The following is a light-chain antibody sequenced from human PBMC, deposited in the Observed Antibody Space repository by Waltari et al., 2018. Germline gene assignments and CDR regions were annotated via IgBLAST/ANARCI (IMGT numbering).Light chain of an antibody. CDR3: QQYYTTPYT. J-gene: IGKJ2*01. CDR1: QSVLYSSNSRNG. V-gene: IGKV4-1*01. Sequence: DIVMTQSPDSLGVSLGERATINCKSSQSVLYSSNSRNGLAWFQQRHGQPPKLLIYWASTRESGVPDRFIGSGSGTDFTLTISSLQAEDVAIYYCQQYYTTPYTFGQGTKLDIK. CDR2: WAS.